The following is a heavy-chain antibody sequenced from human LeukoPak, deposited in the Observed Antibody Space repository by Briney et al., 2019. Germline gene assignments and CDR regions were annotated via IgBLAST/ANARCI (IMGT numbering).Heavy chain of an antibody. Sequence: GGSLRLSCATSGFSFSNYWMSWFRQAPGKGLEWVALIKKDGSDAYYVDSVKGRFTISRDNAKNSLYLQMNSLRADDTAVYYCAGGVGWIFDIWGQGTKVTVSS. CDR2: IKKDGSDA. J-gene: IGHJ3*02. CDR3: AGGVGWIFDI. D-gene: IGHD2-2*03. V-gene: IGHV3-7*01. CDR1: GFSFSNYW.